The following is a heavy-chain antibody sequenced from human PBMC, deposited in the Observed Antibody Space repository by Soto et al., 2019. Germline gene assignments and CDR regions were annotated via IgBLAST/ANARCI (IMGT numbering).Heavy chain of an antibody. CDR1: GGSISSSSYY. D-gene: IGHD5-18*01. CDR2: IYYSGST. J-gene: IGHJ6*02. V-gene: IGHV4-39*01. CDR3: ARPTEMGYKGYYYYGMDV. Sequence: NPSETLSLTCTVSGGSISSSSYYWGWIRQPPXKGLEWIGSIYYSGSTYYNPSLKSRVTISVDTSKNQFSLKLSSVTAADTAVYYCARPTEMGYKGYYYYGMDVWGQGTTVTVSS.